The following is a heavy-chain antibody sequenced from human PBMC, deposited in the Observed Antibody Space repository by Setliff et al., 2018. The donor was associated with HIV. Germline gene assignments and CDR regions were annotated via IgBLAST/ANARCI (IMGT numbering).Heavy chain of an antibody. D-gene: IGHD3-10*01. J-gene: IGHJ4*02. Sequence: GGSLRLSCAASGFTFSTYAMTWVRQAPGKGLEWVSTVSGSGGTTYYADSVKGRFTISRDNAKSTLYLQMHSLRAEDTAVYYCARVNAGFFISAVAPFDFWGQGALVTVSS. V-gene: IGHV3-23*01. CDR2: VSGSGGTT. CDR3: ARVNAGFFISAVAPFDF. CDR1: GFTFSTYA.